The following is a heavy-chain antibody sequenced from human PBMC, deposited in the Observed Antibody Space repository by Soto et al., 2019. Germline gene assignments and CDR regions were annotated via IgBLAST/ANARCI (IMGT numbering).Heavy chain of an antibody. D-gene: IGHD3-3*01. CDR3: ARVHTIFGVADNWYFDL. V-gene: IGHV3-33*01. CDR1: GFTFSSYG. Sequence: QVQLVESGGGVVQSGRSLRLSCAASGFTFSSYGMHWVRQAPGKGLEWVAVIWYDGSNKYYADSVKGRFTISRDNSKNTLYLQMNSLRAEDTAVYYCARVHTIFGVADNWYFDLWGRGTLVTVSS. CDR2: IWYDGSNK. J-gene: IGHJ2*01.